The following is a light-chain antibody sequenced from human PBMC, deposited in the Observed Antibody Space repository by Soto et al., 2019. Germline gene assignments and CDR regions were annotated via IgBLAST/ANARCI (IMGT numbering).Light chain of an antibody. CDR2: GCT. CDR1: QSVSNNY. V-gene: IGKV3-20*01. J-gene: IGKJ2*01. CDR3: QQYGSSPPYT. Sequence: EVVLTQSPGTLSLSPGERATLSCRASQSVSNNYLAWYNQKRGQSPKHLIVGCTDRATGIPDRFSGSGSGTDFTLTISRLESEDFAVYYCQQYGSSPPYTFGQGTKLEIK.